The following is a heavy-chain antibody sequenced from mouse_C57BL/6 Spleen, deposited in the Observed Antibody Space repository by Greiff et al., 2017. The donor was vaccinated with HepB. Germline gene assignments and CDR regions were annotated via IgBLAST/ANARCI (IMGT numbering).Heavy chain of an antibody. V-gene: IGHV14-4*01. D-gene: IGHD2-5*01. J-gene: IGHJ4*01. Sequence: VQLQQSGAELVRPGASVKLSCTASGFNIKDDYMHWVKQRPEQGLEWIGWIDPENGDTEYASKFQGKATITADKSSNTAYLQLSSLTSEDTAVYYCTTAPYYSNYGGAMDCLGQGTSVTVSS. CDR1: GFNIKDDY. CDR3: TTAPYYSNYGGAMDC. CDR2: IDPENGDT.